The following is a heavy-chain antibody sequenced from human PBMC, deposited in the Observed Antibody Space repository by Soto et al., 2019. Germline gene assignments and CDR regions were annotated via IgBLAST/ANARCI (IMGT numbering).Heavy chain of an antibody. V-gene: IGHV4-34*01. CDR2: INHSGST. Sequence: SEALSLTCVYGGSFSGYYWSWIRQSPGKGLEWIGEINHSGSTNNYNPSLKSRVTISVDTSKKQISLKLTSVTAADTAVYYCATDSTSRYYGMDVWGQGTTVTVSS. CDR1: GGSFSGYY. J-gene: IGHJ6*02. D-gene: IGHD2-2*01. CDR3: ATDSTSRYYGMDV.